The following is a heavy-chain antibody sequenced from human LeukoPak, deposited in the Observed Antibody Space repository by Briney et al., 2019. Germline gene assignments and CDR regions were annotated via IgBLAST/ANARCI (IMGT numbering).Heavy chain of an antibody. CDR1: GGSISSYC. Sequence: SETLSLTCTVSGGSISSYCWSWIRQPPGKGLEWIGYIYYSGSTNYNPSLKSRVTISVDTSKNQFSLKLSSVTAADTAVYYCARGNGQFDYWGQGTLVTVSS. CDR3: ARGNGQFDY. V-gene: IGHV4-59*08. J-gene: IGHJ4*02. D-gene: IGHD4-17*01. CDR2: IYYSGST.